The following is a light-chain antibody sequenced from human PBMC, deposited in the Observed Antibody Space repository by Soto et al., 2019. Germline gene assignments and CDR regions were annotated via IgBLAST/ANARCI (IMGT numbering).Light chain of an antibody. J-gene: IGLJ1*01. CDR2: EVS. CDR1: SSDVGSYNR. Sequence: QSALTQPPSVSGSHGQSVTISCSGTSSDVGSYNRVSWYQQAPGTAPKVMIYEVSNRPSGVPDRFSGSKSGNTASLTISGLQPEDEADYYCYSFTTSNTYVFGTGTKLTVL. CDR3: YSFTTSNTYV. V-gene: IGLV2-18*02.